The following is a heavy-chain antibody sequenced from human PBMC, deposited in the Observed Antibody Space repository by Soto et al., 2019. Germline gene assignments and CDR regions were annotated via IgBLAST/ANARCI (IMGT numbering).Heavy chain of an antibody. D-gene: IGHD6-19*01. V-gene: IGHV4-4*02. J-gene: IGHJ4*02. CDR3: ARVAVAGTRVDY. CDR1: GGSISSRNW. Sequence: SETLSLTCAVSGGSISSRNWWSWFRQPPGKGLEWIGEIYHSGSTNYNPSLKSRVTISVDKSKNQFSLKLSSVTAADTAVYYCARVAVAGTRVDYWGQGTLVTVS. CDR2: IYHSGST.